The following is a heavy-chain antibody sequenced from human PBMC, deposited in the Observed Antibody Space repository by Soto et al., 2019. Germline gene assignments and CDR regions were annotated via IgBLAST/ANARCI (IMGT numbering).Heavy chain of an antibody. CDR2: IRSKAYGGTT. V-gene: IGHV3-49*03. CDR1: GFTFGDYA. Sequence: SLRLSCTTSGFTFGDYAMSWSRQAPGKGLEWVGVIRSKAYGGTTDYAASVKGRFTISRDDSKSIAYLQMNSLKSEDTGVYYCTKYTYTSRYAYYGMDVWGHGTTVTVYS. CDR3: TKYTYTSRYAYYGMDV. D-gene: IGHD6-13*01. J-gene: IGHJ6*02.